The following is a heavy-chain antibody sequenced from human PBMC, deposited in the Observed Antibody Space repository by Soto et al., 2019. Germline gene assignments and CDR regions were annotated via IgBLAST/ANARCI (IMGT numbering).Heavy chain of an antibody. CDR2: IDPSDSYT. D-gene: IGHD3-10*01. J-gene: IGHJ3*02. V-gene: IGHV5-10-1*01. CDR3: ARGHPLHSGAFDI. CDR1: GYSFTSYW. Sequence: GESLKISCNGSGYSFTSYWISWVRQMPGKGLEWMGRIDPSDSYTNYSPSFQGHVTISADKSISTAYLQWSSLKASDTAMYYCARGHPLHSGAFDIWGQGTMVTVSS.